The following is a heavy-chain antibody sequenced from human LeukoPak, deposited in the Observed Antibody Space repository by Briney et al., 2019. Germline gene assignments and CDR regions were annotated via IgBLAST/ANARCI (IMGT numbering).Heavy chain of an antibody. J-gene: IGHJ4*02. CDR1: GGSIGTYY. CDR2: TYRSGST. CDR3: ARHPGIQTAFDY. Sequence: PSETLSLTCTVSGGSIGTYYWSWIRQPPGKGLEWIGHTYRSGSTNCNPSLKSRVTMSVDTSKNQFSLTLSSVSAADTAVYYCARHPGIQTAFDYWGQGTLVTVSS. D-gene: IGHD2-2*02. V-gene: IGHV4-59*08.